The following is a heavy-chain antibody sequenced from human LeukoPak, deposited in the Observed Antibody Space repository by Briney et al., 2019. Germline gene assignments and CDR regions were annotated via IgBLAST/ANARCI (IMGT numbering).Heavy chain of an antibody. D-gene: IGHD4-23*01. CDR3: ARVGTTVDYYYYMGV. CDR1: GCTFSSYA. CDR2: ISSNGGST. J-gene: IGHJ6*03. V-gene: IGHV3-64*01. Sequence: GSLILSCAASGCTFSSYAMQWVRQAPGKGLEYVSAISSNGGSTYYANSVKGRFTISRDNSKNTLYLQMGSLRAEDMAVYYCARVGTTVDYYYYMGVWGKGTTVTVSS.